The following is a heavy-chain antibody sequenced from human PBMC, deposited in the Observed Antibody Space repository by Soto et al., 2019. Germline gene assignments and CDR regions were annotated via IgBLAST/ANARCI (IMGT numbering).Heavy chain of an antibody. CDR3: ARVPSP. J-gene: IGHJ5*02. CDR1: GGSISSGGYS. V-gene: IGHV4-30-2*01. Sequence: SETLSLTCAVSGGSISSGGYSWSWFRQPPGKGLEWIGYIYHSGSTYYNPSLKSRVTISVDRSKNQSSLKLSSVTAADTAVYYCARVPSPWGQGTLVTVS. CDR2: IYHSGST.